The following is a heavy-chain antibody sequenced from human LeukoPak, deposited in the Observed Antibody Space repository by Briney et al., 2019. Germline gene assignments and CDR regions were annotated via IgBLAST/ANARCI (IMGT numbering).Heavy chain of an antibody. J-gene: IGHJ6*03. CDR2: ISAYNGNT. CDR3: ARVGGYSGYGWGYYMDV. V-gene: IGHV1-18*01. Sequence: GASVKVSCKASGYTFTSYGISWVRQAPGQGLEGMGWISAYNGNTNYAQKLQGRVTMTTDTSTSTAYMELRSLRSDDTAVYYCARVGGYSGYGWGYYMDVWGKGTTVTVSS. CDR1: GYTFTSYG. D-gene: IGHD5-12*01.